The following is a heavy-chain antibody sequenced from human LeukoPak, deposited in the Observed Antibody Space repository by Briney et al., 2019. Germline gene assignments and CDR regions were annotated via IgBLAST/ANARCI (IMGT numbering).Heavy chain of an antibody. CDR1: GGSISSSSYY. Sequence: PSETLSLTCTVSGGSISSSSYYWGWIRQPPGKGLEWIGSIYYSGSTYYNPSLKSRVTISVDTSKNQFSLKLSSVTAADTAVYYCARLQAVSGAWGCDYWGQGTLVTVSS. CDR3: ARLQAVSGAWGCDY. D-gene: IGHD2-8*01. CDR2: IYYSGST. J-gene: IGHJ4*02. V-gene: IGHV4-39*01.